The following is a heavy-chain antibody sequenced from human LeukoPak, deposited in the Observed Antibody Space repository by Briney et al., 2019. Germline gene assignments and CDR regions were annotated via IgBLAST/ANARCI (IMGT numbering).Heavy chain of an antibody. CDR2: IYYSGNT. V-gene: IGHV4-59*01. D-gene: IGHD4-23*01. CDR1: GGSISSYY. CDR3: ARHGSRGNSGIFDY. J-gene: IGHJ4*02. Sequence: PSETLSLTCTVSGGSISSYYWSWTRQPPGEGLEWIGYIYYSGNTNYNPSLKSRVTISVDTSKNQFSLKLSSVTAADTALYYCARHGSRGNSGIFDYWGQGTLVTVSS.